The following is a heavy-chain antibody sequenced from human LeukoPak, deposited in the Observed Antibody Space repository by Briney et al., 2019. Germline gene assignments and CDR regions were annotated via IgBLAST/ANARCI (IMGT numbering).Heavy chain of an antibody. Sequence: PSETLSLTCTVSGYSISSGYYWGWIRQPPGKGLEWIGSIYHSGSTYYNPSLKSRVTISVGTSKNQFSLKLSSVTAADTAVYYCARPYGSGGFDAFDIWGQGTMVTVSS. D-gene: IGHD3-10*01. CDR1: GYSISSGYY. CDR3: ARPYGSGGFDAFDI. J-gene: IGHJ3*02. V-gene: IGHV4-38-2*02. CDR2: IYHSGST.